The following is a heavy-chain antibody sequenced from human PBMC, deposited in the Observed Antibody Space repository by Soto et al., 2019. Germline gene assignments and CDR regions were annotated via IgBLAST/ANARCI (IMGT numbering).Heavy chain of an antibody. CDR3: ARGRYCLTGRCFPNWFDS. CDR1: GDSISTVDYF. J-gene: IGHJ5*01. D-gene: IGHD2-15*01. CDR2: IYKSATT. V-gene: IGHV4-30-4*01. Sequence: SETLSLTCSVSGDSISTVDYFWAWVRQPPGQALEYIGYIYKSATTYYNPSFESRVAISLDTSKSQFSLNVTSLTAADTAVYFCARGRYCLTGRCFPNWFDSWGQGTLVTV.